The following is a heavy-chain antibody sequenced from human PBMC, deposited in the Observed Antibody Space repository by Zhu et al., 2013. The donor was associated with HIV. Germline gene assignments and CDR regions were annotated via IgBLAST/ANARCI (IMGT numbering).Heavy chain of an antibody. CDR1: GYTFSDYG. J-gene: IGHJ3*01. D-gene: IGHD2-15*01. Sequence: QVVQSGGEVKEPGASVRVSCKTSGYTFSDYGISWVRQAPGQGLEWMGGIIPMLNTPIYAQSFKGRVTITADKSTKTVHMELNTLTSDDTAVYYCSRGGGTIVVAVGSFDVWGQGTMISVSS. V-gene: IGHV1-69*10. CDR2: IIPMLNTP. CDR3: SRGGGTIVVAVGSFDV.